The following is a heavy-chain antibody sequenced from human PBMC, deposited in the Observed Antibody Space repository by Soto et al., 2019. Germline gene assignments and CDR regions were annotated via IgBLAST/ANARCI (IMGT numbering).Heavy chain of an antibody. CDR3: VRGAPLGNH. J-gene: IGHJ5*02. V-gene: IGHV3-30-3*01. Sequence: GGSLRLSCVASGSPFDVHWVRQAPGKGPEWVAHIVPDGRNQYWADSVKGRFTGSRDNAKNTVYLQMNSLRAEDTAVYYCVRGAPLGNHWGQGSLVTVSS. CDR1: GSPFD. CDR2: IVPDGRNQ.